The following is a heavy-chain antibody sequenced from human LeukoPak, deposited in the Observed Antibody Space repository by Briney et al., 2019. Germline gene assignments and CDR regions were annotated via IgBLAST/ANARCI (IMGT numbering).Heavy chain of an antibody. CDR3: ARAKEISVPYYDFWSGPAGGHYYYGMDV. V-gene: IGHV3-48*02. CDR1: GFTFSSYS. Sequence: GGSLRLSCAASGFTFSSYSMNWVRQAPGKGLEWVSYISSSSSTIYYADSVKGRFTISRDNAKNSLYLQMNSLRDEDTAVYYCARAKEISVPYYDFWSGPAGGHYYYGMDVWGQGTTVTVSS. CDR2: ISSSSSTI. D-gene: IGHD3-3*01. J-gene: IGHJ6*02.